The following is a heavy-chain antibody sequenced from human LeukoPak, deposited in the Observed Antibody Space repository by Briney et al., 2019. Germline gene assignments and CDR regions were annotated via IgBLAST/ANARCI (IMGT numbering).Heavy chain of an antibody. V-gene: IGHV4-31*03. J-gene: IGHJ4*02. CDR3: ARVRVSGSYLYYFDY. D-gene: IGHD1-26*01. Sequence: SQTLSLTCTVSGGSISSGGYYWSWIRQHPGKGLECIGYIYYSGSTYYNPSIKSRVTISVDTSKNPFSLKLSSVTAANTAVYYCARVRVSGSYLYYFDYWGQGTLVTVSS. CDR2: IYYSGST. CDR1: GGSISSGGYY.